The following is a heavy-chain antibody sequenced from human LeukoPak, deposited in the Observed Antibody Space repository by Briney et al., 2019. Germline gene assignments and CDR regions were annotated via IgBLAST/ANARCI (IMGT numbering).Heavy chain of an antibody. V-gene: IGHV3-23*01. J-gene: IGHJ3*02. CDR2: ISGSGGST. CDR3: AKGIYYDSSGYPSDAFDI. Sequence: PGGSLRLSCAASGFTFSSYWMSWVRQAPGKGLEWVSAISGSGGSTYYADSVKGRFTISRDNSKNTLYLQMNSLRAEDTAVYYCAKGIYYDSSGYPSDAFDIWGQGTMVTVSS. CDR1: GFTFSSYW. D-gene: IGHD3-22*01.